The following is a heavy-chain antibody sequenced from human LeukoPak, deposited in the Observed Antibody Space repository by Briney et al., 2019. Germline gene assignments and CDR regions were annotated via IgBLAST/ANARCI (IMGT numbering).Heavy chain of an antibody. CDR2: INPNSGGT. V-gene: IGHV1-2*02. Sequence: ASVKVSCKASGYTFTGYYKHWVRQAPGQGLEWMGWINPNSGGTNYAQKFQGRVTMTRDTSISTAYMELSRLRSDDTAVYYCARDIPYYDILTGYYPWGQGTLVTVSS. CDR1: GYTFTGYY. CDR3: ARDIPYYDILTGYYP. D-gene: IGHD3-9*01. J-gene: IGHJ5*02.